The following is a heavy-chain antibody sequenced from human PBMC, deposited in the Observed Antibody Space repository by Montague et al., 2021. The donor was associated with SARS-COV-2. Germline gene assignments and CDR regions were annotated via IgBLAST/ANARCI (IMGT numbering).Heavy chain of an antibody. CDR3: ARHRNYGDHSLDNWFHP. D-gene: IGHD4-17*01. Sequence: SETLSLTCTVSGDSTSCPNCYWGWIRQAPGKGLDWIGTIYNSGTTXYXXXXKXRLTISIDTSKNQFSLKLTSVTAAATAVYYCARHRNYGDHSLDNWFHPWGQGTLVTVSS. J-gene: IGHJ5*02. V-gene: IGHV4-39*01. CDR2: IYNSGTT. CDR1: GDSTSCPNCY.